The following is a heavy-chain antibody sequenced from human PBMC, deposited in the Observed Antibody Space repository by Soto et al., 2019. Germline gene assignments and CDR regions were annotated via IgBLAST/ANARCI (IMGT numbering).Heavy chain of an antibody. D-gene: IGHD5-12*01. J-gene: IGHJ4*02. CDR2: IIPILGIA. CDR3: ARDGGLRGFDY. V-gene: IGHV1-69*08. Sequence: QVQLVQSGAEVKKPGSSVKVSCKASGGTFSSYTISWVRQAPGQGLEWMGRIIPILGIANYAKKFQGRVTITADKSTSTAYMELSSLRSEDTAVYYCARDGGLRGFDYWGQGTLVTVSS. CDR1: GGTFSSYT.